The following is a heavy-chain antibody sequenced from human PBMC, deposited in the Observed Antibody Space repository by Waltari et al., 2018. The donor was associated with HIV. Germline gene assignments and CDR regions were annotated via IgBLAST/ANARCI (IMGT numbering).Heavy chain of an antibody. Sequence: QVQLQESGPGLVKPSETLSLTCTVSGGSISSYYWSWIRQPPGKGLEWIGYIYYSGSTNSNPSLKSRVTLSVDTSKNQFSLKLSSVTAADTAVYYCARVPYDSSGLDAFDIWGQGTMVTVSS. D-gene: IGHD3-22*01. CDR1: GGSISSYY. J-gene: IGHJ3*02. CDR3: ARVPYDSSGLDAFDI. V-gene: IGHV4-59*01. CDR2: IYYSGST.